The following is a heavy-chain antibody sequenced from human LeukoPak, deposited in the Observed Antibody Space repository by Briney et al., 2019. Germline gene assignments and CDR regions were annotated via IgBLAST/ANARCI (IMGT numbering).Heavy chain of an antibody. CDR2: MYYSGST. J-gene: IGHJ6*03. CDR1: GGSISSYY. CDR3: ARAHVGVGMAAPYYWYYYMDV. Sequence: SETLSLTCTVSGGSISSYYWSWIRQPPGKGLEWIGYMYYSGSTKYNPSLKGLFTISVDTSKNQFSLRLTSVTAAGTAVYYCARAHVGVGMAAPYYWYYYMDVWGKGTTVTVSS. V-gene: IGHV4-59*01. D-gene: IGHD6-13*01.